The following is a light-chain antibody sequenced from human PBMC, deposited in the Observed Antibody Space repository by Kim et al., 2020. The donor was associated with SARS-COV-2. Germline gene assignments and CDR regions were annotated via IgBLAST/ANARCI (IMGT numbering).Light chain of an antibody. CDR1: SLRTYY. CDR2: DRN. J-gene: IGLJ3*02. CDR3: NSRHIDGNHWV. Sequence: SSELTQDPAVSVALGQTVSLKCQGDSLRTYYATWYQQKPGQAPILVIFDRNSRPSGIPDRFSGSSSGDTASLTITGAQAEDEADYYCNSRHIDGNHWVFGGGTQLTVL. V-gene: IGLV3-19*01.